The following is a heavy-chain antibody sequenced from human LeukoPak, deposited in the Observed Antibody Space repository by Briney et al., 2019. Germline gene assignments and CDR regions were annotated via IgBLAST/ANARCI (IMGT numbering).Heavy chain of an antibody. V-gene: IGHV1-69*04. CDR2: IIPILGIA. CDR1: GGTFSSYA. J-gene: IGHJ4*02. D-gene: IGHD5-12*01. CDR3: ASYYDYSPN. Sequence: GASVTVSCKASGGTFSSYAISWVRQAPGQGLEWMGRIIPILGIANYAQKFQGRVTITADKSTSTAYMELSSLRSEDTAVYYCASYYDYSPNWGQGTLVTVSS.